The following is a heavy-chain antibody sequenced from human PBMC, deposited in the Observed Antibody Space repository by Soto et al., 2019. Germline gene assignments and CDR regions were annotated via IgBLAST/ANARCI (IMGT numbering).Heavy chain of an antibody. D-gene: IGHD3-10*01. Sequence: QVTLKESGPTLGKPTQILTLTCTFSGFSLTTSGVGVGWIRQPPGKALEWLALIFWDDDKRYSPSLRSRLTSTKDTSKNPVVLTMTNMDAVDTATYYCSHSALRSFDSWGQGALVTVSS. CDR1: GFSLTTSGVG. J-gene: IGHJ4*02. CDR2: IFWDDDK. V-gene: IGHV2-5*02. CDR3: SHSALRSFDS.